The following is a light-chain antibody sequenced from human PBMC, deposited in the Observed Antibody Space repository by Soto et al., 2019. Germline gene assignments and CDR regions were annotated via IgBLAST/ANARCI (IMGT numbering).Light chain of an antibody. CDR2: EVT. CDR3: SSYTSSSTGV. J-gene: IGLJ3*02. Sequence: QSVLTQPASVSGSPGQSITISCTGTSSDIGRYNFVSWYQQHPDKAPKLMIYEVTNRPPGVSDRFSGSKSGKTASLTISGLQAEDEADYYCSSYTSSSTGVFGGGTKVTVL. V-gene: IGLV2-14*01. CDR1: SSDIGRYNF.